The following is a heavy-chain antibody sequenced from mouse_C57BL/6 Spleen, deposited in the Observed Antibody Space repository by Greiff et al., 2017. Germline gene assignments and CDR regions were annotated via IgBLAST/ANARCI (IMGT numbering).Heavy chain of an antibody. CDR1: GYTFTSYW. D-gene: IGHD1-1*01. V-gene: IGHV1-55*01. J-gene: IGHJ2*01. CDR3: ARGEFITTVGYYFDY. CDR2: IYPGSGST. Sequence: QVQLQQPGAELVKPGASVKMSCKASGYTFTSYWITWVKQRPGQGLEWIGDIYPGSGSTNYNEKFKSKATLTVDTSSSTAYRQLSSLTSEDSAVYYCARGEFITTVGYYFDYWGQGTTLTVSS.